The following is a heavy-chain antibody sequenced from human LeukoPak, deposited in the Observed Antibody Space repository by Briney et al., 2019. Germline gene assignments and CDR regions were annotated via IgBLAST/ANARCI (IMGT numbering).Heavy chain of an antibody. D-gene: IGHD3-10*01. CDR1: GGSFSGYY. V-gene: IGHV4-34*01. CDR2: INHSGST. Sequence: SETLSLTCAVYGGSFSGYYWSWIRQPPGKGLEWIGEINHSGSTNYNPSLKSRVTISVDTSKNQFSLKLSSVTAADTAVYYCARPQTRYGSGSYSFDYWGQGTLVTVSS. J-gene: IGHJ4*02. CDR3: ARPQTRYGSGSYSFDY.